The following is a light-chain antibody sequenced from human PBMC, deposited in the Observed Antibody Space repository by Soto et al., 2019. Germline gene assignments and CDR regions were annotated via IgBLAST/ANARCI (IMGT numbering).Light chain of an antibody. CDR3: AAWDDSLSGLNWV. CDR2: RNN. V-gene: IGLV1-47*01. J-gene: IGLJ3*02. Sequence: QSVLTQPPSASGTPGQGVTISCSGSSSNIGSNYVYWYQQLPGTAPKLLIYRNNQRPSGVPDRFSGSKSGTSASLAISGLRSEDEADYYCAAWDDSLSGLNWVFGGGTKLTVL. CDR1: SSNIGSNY.